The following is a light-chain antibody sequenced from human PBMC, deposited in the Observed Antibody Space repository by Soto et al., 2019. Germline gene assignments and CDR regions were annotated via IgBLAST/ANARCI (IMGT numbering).Light chain of an antibody. CDR1: QSVGSN. CDR2: GAS. J-gene: IGKJ5*01. Sequence: EIVMTQSPATLSVSPGERATLSCRASQSVGSNLAWYQQKPDRAPRLLIYGASTRATGIPTKFSGSGSGTEFTLTIRSLQSEDFAVYYCQQYSYLITFGQGTRLEIK. CDR3: QQYSYLIT. V-gene: IGKV3-15*01.